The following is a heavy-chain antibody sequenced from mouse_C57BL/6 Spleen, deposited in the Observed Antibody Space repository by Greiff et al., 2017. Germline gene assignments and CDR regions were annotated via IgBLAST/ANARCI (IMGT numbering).Heavy chain of an antibody. J-gene: IGHJ3*01. V-gene: IGHV1-64*01. CDR3: ARRNYDGSWFAY. CDR1: GYTFTSYW. D-gene: IGHD1-1*01. Sequence: QVQLQQPGAELVKPGASVKLSCKASGYTFTSYWMHWVKQRPGQGLEWIGMIHPNSGSTNYNEKFKSKATMTVDKSSSTAYMQLSSLTSEDSAVYCCARRNYDGSWFAYWGQGTLVTVSA. CDR2: IHPNSGST.